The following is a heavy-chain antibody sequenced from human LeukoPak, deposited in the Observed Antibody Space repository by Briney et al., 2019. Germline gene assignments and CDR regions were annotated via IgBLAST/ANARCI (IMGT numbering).Heavy chain of an antibody. Sequence: GGSLRLSCAASGFTFSSYWMSWVRQAPGKGLEWVSVIYSGGSTYYADSVKGRFTISRDNSKNTLYLQMNSLRAEDTAVYYCARDHGYSSWGQGTLVTVSS. V-gene: IGHV3-66*01. CDR1: GFTFSSYW. J-gene: IGHJ5*02. CDR2: IYSGGST. D-gene: IGHD5-18*01. CDR3: ARDHGYSS.